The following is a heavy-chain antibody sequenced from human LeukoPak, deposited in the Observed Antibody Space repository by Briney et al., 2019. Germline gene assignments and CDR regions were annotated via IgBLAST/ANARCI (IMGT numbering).Heavy chain of an antibody. J-gene: IGHJ4*02. Sequence: SVKVSCKASGGTFSSYAISWVRQAPGQGLEWMGGIIPIFGTANYAQKFQGRVTITADESSSTAYMELSSLRSEDTAVYYCARSYYDILTGYYHREYYFDYWGQGTLVTVSS. CDR3: ARSYYDILTGYYHREYYFDY. CDR1: GGTFSSYA. D-gene: IGHD3-9*01. CDR2: IIPIFGTA. V-gene: IGHV1-69*13.